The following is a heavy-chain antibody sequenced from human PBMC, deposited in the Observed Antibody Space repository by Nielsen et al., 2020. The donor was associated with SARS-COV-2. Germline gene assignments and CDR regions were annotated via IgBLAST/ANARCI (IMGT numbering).Heavy chain of an antibody. CDR3: ARDQALDLTDY. V-gene: IGHV1-3*01. CDR1: GYTFTAYS. D-gene: IGHD3-3*01. Sequence: ASVKVSCKASGYTFTAYSTHWVRQAPGQRLEWMGWINGGNGDTKYSQRFQGRVTFTRDTSASTAYLELSSLRSEDTAVYYCARDQALDLTDYWGQGTLVTVSS. CDR2: INGGNGDT. J-gene: IGHJ4*02.